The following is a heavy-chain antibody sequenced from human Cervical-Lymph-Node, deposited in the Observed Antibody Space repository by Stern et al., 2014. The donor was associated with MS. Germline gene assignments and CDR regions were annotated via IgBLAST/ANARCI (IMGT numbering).Heavy chain of an antibody. J-gene: IGHJ4*02. CDR1: GYTFTDYY. V-gene: IGHV1-46*03. CDR3: ASAGSYSAFDT. CDR2: INPDGGST. D-gene: IGHD5-12*01. Sequence: VQLVESGAEVKKPGASVKVSCKASGYTFTDYYVHWVRQAPGQGLEWMGIINPDGGSTTYAQTFQARVTMTSDTSTRTVYMDLSSLRSQDTAVYYCASAGSYSAFDTWGQGTLVNVSS.